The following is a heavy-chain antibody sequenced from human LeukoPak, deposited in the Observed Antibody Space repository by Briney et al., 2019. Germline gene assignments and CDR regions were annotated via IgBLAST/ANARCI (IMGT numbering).Heavy chain of an antibody. CDR2: ISTYDDGR. CDR3: ARDSLRSVSGPYVDAFDI. D-gene: IGHD3-10*01. CDR1: GYTFTRYG. J-gene: IGHJ3*02. V-gene: IGHV1-18*01. Sequence: ASVKVSCRGFGYTFTRYGISWVRQAPGDGLEWMGWISTYDDGRSNAQKFQGRVTLTTDTSTNTAYMELTSLRSDDTAMYYCARDSLRSVSGPYVDAFDIWGQGTLVTVSP.